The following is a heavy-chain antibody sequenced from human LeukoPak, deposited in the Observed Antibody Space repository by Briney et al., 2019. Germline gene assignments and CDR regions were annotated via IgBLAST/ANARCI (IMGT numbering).Heavy chain of an antibody. CDR1: GFTFSSYA. Sequence: GGSLRLSCAASGFTFSSYAMSWVRQAPGKGLDWVSAISGGGGGTYYADSVKGRFTISRDNSKNTLYLQMNSLRAEDTAVYYCARDFTDSGSPLVYYYYYYMDVWGKGTTVTVSS. D-gene: IGHD1-26*01. J-gene: IGHJ6*03. V-gene: IGHV3-23*01. CDR3: ARDFTDSGSPLVYYYYYYMDV. CDR2: ISGGGGGT.